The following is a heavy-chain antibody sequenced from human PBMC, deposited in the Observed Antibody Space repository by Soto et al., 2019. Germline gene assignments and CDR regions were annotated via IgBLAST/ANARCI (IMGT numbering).Heavy chain of an antibody. CDR1: GFTFDDYA. Sequence: EVQLVESGGGLVQPGRSLRLSCAASGFTFDDYAMHWVRQAPGKGLEWVSGISWNGGNIGYADSVKGRFTISRDNAKNSLFLQLNSLRADDTALYFCAKDIYSSSSGQDYWGQGTPVTVSS. CDR2: ISWNGGNI. J-gene: IGHJ4*02. V-gene: IGHV3-9*01. D-gene: IGHD6-6*01. CDR3: AKDIYSSSSGQDY.